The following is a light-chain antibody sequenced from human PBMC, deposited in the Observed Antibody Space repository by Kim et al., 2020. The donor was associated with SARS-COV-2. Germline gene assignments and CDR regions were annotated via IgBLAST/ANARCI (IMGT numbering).Light chain of an antibody. CDR2: TVS. J-gene: IGKJ3*01. V-gene: IGKV2-30*01. CDR1: RSLVYSDGNTY. CDR3: MQSTHRRAVT. Sequence: DVVMTQSPLSLPVTLGQPASISCRSSRSLVYSDGNTYLSWFQQRPGQSPRRLLYTVSDRYTRVLDRFSGSRSCADFSLKISRMQAEDVFVYYYMQSTHRRAVTFGPGTKVDIK.